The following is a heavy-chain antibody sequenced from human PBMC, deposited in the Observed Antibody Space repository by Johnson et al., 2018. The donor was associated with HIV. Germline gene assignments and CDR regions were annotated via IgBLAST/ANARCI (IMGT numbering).Heavy chain of an antibody. J-gene: IGHJ3*02. CDR3: ARVQVLADDVFNI. CDR2: INSDGSST. V-gene: IGHV3-74*01. CDR1: GFTFSSYW. D-gene: IGHD3-3*02. Sequence: LSCAASGFTFSSYWMHWVRHAPGKGLVWVSRINSDGSSTRYADSVKGRFTISRDNAKNTLYLQMSSLRPEDTAVYFCARVQVLADDVFNIWGQGTMVTVAS.